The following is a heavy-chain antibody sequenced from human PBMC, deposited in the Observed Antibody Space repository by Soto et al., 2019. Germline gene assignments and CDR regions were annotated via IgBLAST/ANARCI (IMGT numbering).Heavy chain of an antibody. CDR1: GFTFSSYA. V-gene: IGHV3-23*01. CDR3: ARGYYGDCLTAAFDI. D-gene: IGHD4-17*01. Sequence: GGSLRLSCAASGFTFSSYAISWVRQAPGKGLEWVSAISGSGGSTYYADSVKGRFTISRDNSKNTLHLQMNSLRAEDTAVYYCARGYYGDCLTAAFDIWGRGTMVTVS. CDR2: ISGSGGST. J-gene: IGHJ3*02.